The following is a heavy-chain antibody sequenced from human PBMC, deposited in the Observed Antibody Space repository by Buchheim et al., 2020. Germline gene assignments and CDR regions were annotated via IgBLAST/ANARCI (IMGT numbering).Heavy chain of an antibody. CDR1: GFTFSSYE. CDR3: AREFERWELRLDCYYGMDV. V-gene: IGHV3-48*03. Sequence: EVQLVESGGGLVQPGGSLRLSCAASGFTFSSYEMNWVRQAPGKGLEWVSYISSSGSTIYYADSVKGRFTISRDNAKNSLYLQMNSLRAEDTAVYYCAREFERWELRLDCYYGMDVWGQGTT. D-gene: IGHD1-26*01. J-gene: IGHJ6*02. CDR2: ISSSGSTI.